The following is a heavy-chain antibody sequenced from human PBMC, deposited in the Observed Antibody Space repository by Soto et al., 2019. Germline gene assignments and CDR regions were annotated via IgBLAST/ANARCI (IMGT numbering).Heavy chain of an antibody. CDR3: AKDGSSGWYRGIDY. J-gene: IGHJ4*02. D-gene: IGHD6-19*01. Sequence: GGSLRLSCAASGFTFSSYGMHWVRQAPGKGLEWVAVISYDGSNKYYADSVKGRFTISRNNSKNTLYLQMNSLRAEDTAVYYCAKDGSSGWYRGIDYWGQGTLVTVSS. CDR1: GFTFSSYG. V-gene: IGHV3-30*18. CDR2: ISYDGSNK.